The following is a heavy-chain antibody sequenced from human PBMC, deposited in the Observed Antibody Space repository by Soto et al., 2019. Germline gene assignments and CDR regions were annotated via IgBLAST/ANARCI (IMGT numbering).Heavy chain of an antibody. CDR3: GKVLVGATGHTESDS. D-gene: IGHD2-15*01. CDR1: GGSIYRSGYY. V-gene: IGHV4-39*01. J-gene: IGHJ4*02. Sequence: SETLSLTCTVSGGSIYRSGYYWGWIRQPPGRGLEWIGNIDYNGVTYSNPSLKSRVTISRDTSKNQFSLKLTSVTAADTALYYCGKVLVGATGHTESDSWGPGTLVTVSS. CDR2: IDYNGVT.